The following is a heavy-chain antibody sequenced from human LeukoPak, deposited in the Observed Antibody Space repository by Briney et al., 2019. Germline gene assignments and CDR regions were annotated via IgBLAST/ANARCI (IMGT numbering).Heavy chain of an antibody. CDR1: GASITTYS. J-gene: IGHJ4*02. Sequence: SSETLSLTCTVSGASITTYSWSWIRQPAGEGLEWIGRVHTSGSTNYNPSLKSRVTMSVDTSKNQFSLSLSSVTAADTAIYYCVRGTGYYVFDYWGQGTLVTVSS. CDR2: VHTSGST. CDR3: VRGTGYYVFDY. D-gene: IGHD3-9*01. V-gene: IGHV4-4*07.